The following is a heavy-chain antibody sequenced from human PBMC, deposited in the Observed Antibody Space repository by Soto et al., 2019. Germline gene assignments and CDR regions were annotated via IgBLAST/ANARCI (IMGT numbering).Heavy chain of an antibody. D-gene: IGHD2-15*01. CDR2: ISGSGGST. CDR1: GFTFSSYA. V-gene: IGHV3-23*01. J-gene: IGHJ5*02. Sequence: GWSLRLSCAASGFTFSSYAMSWVRQAPGKGLEWVSAISGSGGSTYYADSVKGRFTISRDNSKNTLYLQMNSLRAEDTAVYYCAKRECSGGSCSPTEFDPWGQGTLVTVSS. CDR3: AKRECSGGSCSPTEFDP.